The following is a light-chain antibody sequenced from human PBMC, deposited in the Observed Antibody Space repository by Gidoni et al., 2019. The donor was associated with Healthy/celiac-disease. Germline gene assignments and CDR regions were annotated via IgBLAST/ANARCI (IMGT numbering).Light chain of an antibody. Sequence: QSVLTPPPSPSATPGPRVTISCSGSSSNIGSNYVYWYQQLPGTAPKLLIYRNNQRPSGVPDRFSGSKSGTAASLAISGLRSEDEADYYCAAWDDSLSGWVFGGGTKLTVL. CDR3: AAWDDSLSGWV. J-gene: IGLJ3*02. CDR2: RNN. CDR1: SSNIGSNY. V-gene: IGLV1-47*01.